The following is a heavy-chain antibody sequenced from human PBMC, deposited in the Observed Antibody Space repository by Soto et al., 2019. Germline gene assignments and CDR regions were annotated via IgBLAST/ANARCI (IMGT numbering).Heavy chain of an antibody. Sequence: QVQLVESGGDLVKPGGSLRLSCAASGFTFSDYYMTWIRQAPGKGLEWLSYISDSGTTIYYADSVMGRFTISRDKARNSLCLEMNSVIIEDTAMYYCATWRNSGNIDYWGQGTLVTVSS. D-gene: IGHD1-26*01. J-gene: IGHJ4*02. V-gene: IGHV3-11*01. CDR3: ATWRNSGNIDY. CDR1: GFTFSDYY. CDR2: ISDSGTTI.